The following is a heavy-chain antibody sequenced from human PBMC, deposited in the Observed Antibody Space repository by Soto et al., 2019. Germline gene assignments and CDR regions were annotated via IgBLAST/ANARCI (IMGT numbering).Heavy chain of an antibody. CDR3: ARDCRLGSDCYSADAFDI. V-gene: IGHV1-69*01. J-gene: IGHJ3*02. Sequence: QVQLVQSGAEVKKPGSSVKVSCKASGGTFSSYAISWVRQAPGQGLEWMGGIIPIFGTANYAQKIQGRVTITADDSTSTAYMELSSLRSEDTAVYYCARDCRLGSDCYSADAFDIWGQGTMVTVSS. CDR2: IIPIFGTA. D-gene: IGHD2-21*02. CDR1: GGTFSSYA.